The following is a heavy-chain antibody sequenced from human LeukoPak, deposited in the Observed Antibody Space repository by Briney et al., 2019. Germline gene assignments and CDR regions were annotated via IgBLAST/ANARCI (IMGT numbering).Heavy chain of an antibody. CDR1: GFTFSSYN. Sequence: GGSLRLSCAASGFTFSSYNMNWVRQAPGKGLEWVSFISSSSSNIYYADSVKGRFTISRDNAKNSLYLQMNSLRDEDTAVHYCARLYYYGSGSSDYWGQGTLVTVSS. J-gene: IGHJ4*02. CDR3: ARLYYYGSGSSDY. D-gene: IGHD3-10*01. CDR2: ISSSSSNI. V-gene: IGHV3-48*02.